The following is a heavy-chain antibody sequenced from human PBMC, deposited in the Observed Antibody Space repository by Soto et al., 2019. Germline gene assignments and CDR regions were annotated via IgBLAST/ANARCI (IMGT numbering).Heavy chain of an antibody. J-gene: IGHJ4*02. CDR2: IYSGGST. CDR3: ARASRNYYDSSGYLYYFDY. Sequence: GGSLRLSCASSGFTVXSNYMSLVRQAPGKGLEWVSVIYSGGSTYYADSVKGRFTISRDNSKNTLYLQMNSLRAEDTAVYYCARASRNYYDSSGYLYYFDYWGQGTLVTVSS. CDR1: GFTVXSNY. V-gene: IGHV3-66*01. D-gene: IGHD3-22*01.